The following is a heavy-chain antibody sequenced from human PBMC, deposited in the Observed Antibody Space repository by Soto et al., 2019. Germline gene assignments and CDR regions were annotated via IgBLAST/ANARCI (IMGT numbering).Heavy chain of an antibody. D-gene: IGHD5-12*01. J-gene: IGHJ5*02. CDR2: IYYSGST. CDR1: GGSISSGGYY. CDR3: ARDRSYSGYDLTFDP. V-gene: IGHV4-31*03. Sequence: QVQLQESGPGLVKPSQTLSLTCTVSGGSISSGGYYWSWIRQHPGKGLEWIGYIYYSGSTNYNPSINSRVTISVDTSKNQFSLKLISVTAADTAVYYCARDRSYSGYDLTFDPWGQGTLVTVSS.